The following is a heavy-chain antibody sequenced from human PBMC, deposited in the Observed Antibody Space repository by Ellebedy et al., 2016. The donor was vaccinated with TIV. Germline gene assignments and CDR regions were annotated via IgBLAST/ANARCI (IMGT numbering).Heavy chain of an antibody. V-gene: IGHV3-23*01. J-gene: IGHJ6*02. Sequence: PGGSLRLSCAASGFTFSSYAMSWVRQAPGKGLEWVSAISGSGGSTYYADSVKGRFTISRDNSKNTLYLQMNSLKTEDTAVYYCARHMGATGAVRYYPMDVWGQGTTVTVSS. D-gene: IGHD1-26*01. CDR1: GFTFSSYA. CDR3: ARHMGATGAVRYYPMDV. CDR2: ISGSGGST.